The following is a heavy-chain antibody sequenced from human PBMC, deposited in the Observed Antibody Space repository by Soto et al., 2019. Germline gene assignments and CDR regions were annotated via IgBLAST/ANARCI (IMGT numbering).Heavy chain of an antibody. J-gene: IGHJ4*02. CDR2: ISYDGSNK. D-gene: IGHD5-12*01. V-gene: IGHV3-30*18. CDR3: AKDEGARDGYNYGSSVL. CDR1: GFTFSSYG. Sequence: GGSLRLSCAASGFTFSSYGMHWVRQAPGKGLEWVAVISYDGSNKYYADSVKGRFTISRDNSKNTLYLQMNSLRAEDTAVYYCAKDEGARDGYNYGSSVLWGQGT.